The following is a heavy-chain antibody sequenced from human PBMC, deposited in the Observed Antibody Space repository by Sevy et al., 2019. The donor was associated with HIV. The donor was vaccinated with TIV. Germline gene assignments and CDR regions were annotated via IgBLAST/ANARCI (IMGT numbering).Heavy chain of an antibody. Sequence: GGSLRLSCAASGFTFSSYSMNWVRQAPGKGLEWVSYISSSSSTIYYADSVKGRFTISSDNAKNSLYLQMNSLRDEDTAVYYCARASDYYDSSGYSRSFDYWGQGTLVTVSS. V-gene: IGHV3-48*02. CDR2: ISSSSSTI. J-gene: IGHJ4*02. D-gene: IGHD3-22*01. CDR1: GFTFSSYS. CDR3: ARASDYYDSSGYSRSFDY.